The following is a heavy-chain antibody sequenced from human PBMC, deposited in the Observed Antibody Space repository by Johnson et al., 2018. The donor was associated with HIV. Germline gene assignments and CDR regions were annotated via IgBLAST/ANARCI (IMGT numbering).Heavy chain of an antibody. CDR1: GFTVTTKY. J-gene: IGHJ3*02. CDR2: IYRGGAT. V-gene: IGHV3-66*01. CDR3: VSSGCQRCAFDI. D-gene: IGHD6-19*01. Sequence: VQLVESGGGLVQPGGSLRLSCAASGFTVTTKYMSWVRQAPGKGLEWVSVIYRGGATYYAASVQGRFTISRDNSKNTLYLQMNSLKAEDTAVYYCVSSGCQRCAFDIWGQGTMVTVSS.